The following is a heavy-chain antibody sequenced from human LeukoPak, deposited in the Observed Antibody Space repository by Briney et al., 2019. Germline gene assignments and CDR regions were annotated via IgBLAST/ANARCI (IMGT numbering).Heavy chain of an antibody. J-gene: IGHJ5*02. D-gene: IGHD6-13*01. V-gene: IGHV3-30*18. Sequence: QPGGSLRLSCAASGFTFSSYGMNWVRQAPGKGLEWVAVISYDGSNKYYADSVKGRFTISRDKSKNTLDLQMNSLRAEDTAVYYCAKDGSITAAGGFDPWGQGTLVTVSS. CDR1: GFTFSSYG. CDR2: ISYDGSNK. CDR3: AKDGSITAAGGFDP.